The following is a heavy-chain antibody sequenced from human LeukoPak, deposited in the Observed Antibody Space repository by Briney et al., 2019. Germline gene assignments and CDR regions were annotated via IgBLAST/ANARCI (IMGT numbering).Heavy chain of an antibody. CDR3: ARDWGDTAMAIDY. D-gene: IGHD5-18*01. V-gene: IGHV4-38-2*02. Sequence: SKTLSLTCTVSGYSISSGYYWGWIRQPPGKGLEWIGSIYHSGSTYYNPSLKSRVTISVDTSKNQFSLKLSSVTAADTAVYYCARDWGDTAMAIDYWGQGTLVTVSS. J-gene: IGHJ4*02. CDR1: GYSISSGYY. CDR2: IYHSGST.